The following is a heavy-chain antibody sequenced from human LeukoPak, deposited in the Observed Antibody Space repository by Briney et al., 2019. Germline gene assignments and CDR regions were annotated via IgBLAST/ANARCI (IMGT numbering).Heavy chain of an antibody. J-gene: IGHJ4*02. D-gene: IGHD2-2*01. CDR1: GFTFSNAW. Sequence: GGSLRLSCAASGFTFSNAWMSWVRQAPGKGLEWVGLIKSKTDGGTTDYAAPVKGRFTISRDDSKNTLYLQMNSLKTEDTAVYYCTTDRGYQLRTIDYWGQGTLVTVSS. V-gene: IGHV3-15*01. CDR3: TTDRGYQLRTIDY. CDR2: IKSKTDGGTT.